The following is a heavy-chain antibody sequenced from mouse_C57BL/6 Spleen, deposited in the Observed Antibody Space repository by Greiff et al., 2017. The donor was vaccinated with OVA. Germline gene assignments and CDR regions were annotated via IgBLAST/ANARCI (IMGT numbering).Heavy chain of an antibody. V-gene: IGHV1-47*01. D-gene: IGHD1-1*01. Sequence: VQVVESGAELVKPGASVKMSCKASGYTFTTYPIEWMKQNHGKSLEWIGNFHPYNDDTKYNEKFKGKATLTVEKSSSTVYLELSRLTSDDSAVYYCARSYYGSSWDWYFDVWGTGTTVTVSS. CDR3: ARSYYGSSWDWYFDV. CDR1: GYTFTTYP. J-gene: IGHJ1*03. CDR2: FHPYNDDT.